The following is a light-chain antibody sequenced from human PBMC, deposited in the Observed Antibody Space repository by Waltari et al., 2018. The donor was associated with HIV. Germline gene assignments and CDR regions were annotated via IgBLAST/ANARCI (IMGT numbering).Light chain of an antibody. Sequence: QSALTQPRSVSGSPGQSVTISCTGTSSDVGGYNYVSWYQQHPGKAPNLMIYDGSKRPSGVPDRFSGSKSGNTASLTISGLQAEDEADYYCCSYAGSYTGVFGGGTKLTVL. CDR3: CSYAGSYTGV. CDR1: SSDVGGYNY. CDR2: DGS. J-gene: IGLJ2*01. V-gene: IGLV2-11*01.